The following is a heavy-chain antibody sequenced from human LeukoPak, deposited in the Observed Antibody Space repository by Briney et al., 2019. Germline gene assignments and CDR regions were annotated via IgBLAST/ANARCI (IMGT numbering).Heavy chain of an antibody. CDR1: GFTFSSYA. Sequence: HPGGSLRLSCAASGFTFSSYAMSWVRQAPGKGLEWVSAISGSGGSTYYADSVKGRFTISRDNSKNTLYLQMNSLRAEDTAVYYCAKDTYYYDSSGYYTLDYWGQGTLVTVSS. CDR3: AKDTYYYDSSGYYTLDY. J-gene: IGHJ4*02. D-gene: IGHD3-22*01. V-gene: IGHV3-23*01. CDR2: ISGSGGST.